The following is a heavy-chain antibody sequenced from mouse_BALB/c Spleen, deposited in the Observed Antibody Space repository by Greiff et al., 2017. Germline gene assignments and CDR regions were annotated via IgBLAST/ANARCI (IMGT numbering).Heavy chain of an antibody. V-gene: IGHV7-3*02. CDR2: IRNKANGYTT. D-gene: IGHD2-1*01. Sequence: EVQLVESGGGLVQPGGSLRLSCATSGFTFTDYYMSWVRQPPGKALEWLGFIRNKANGYTTEYSASVKGRFTISRDNSQSILYLQMNTLRAEDSATYYCARDYGNYVGFAYWGQGTLVTVSA. CDR3: ARDYGNYVGFAY. CDR1: GFTFTDYY. J-gene: IGHJ3*01.